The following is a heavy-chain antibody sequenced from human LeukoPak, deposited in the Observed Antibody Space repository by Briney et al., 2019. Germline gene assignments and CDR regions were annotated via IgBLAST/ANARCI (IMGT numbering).Heavy chain of an antibody. Sequence: SETLSLTCTVSGGSISSGSYYWSWIRQPAGKGLEWIGRIYTSGSTNHNPSLKSRVTISVDTSKNQFSLKLSSVTAADTAVYYCARGDRSAWYFDLWGRGTLVTVSS. D-gene: IGHD2-15*01. CDR2: IYTSGST. CDR1: GGSISSGSYY. CDR3: ARGDRSAWYFDL. V-gene: IGHV4-61*02. J-gene: IGHJ2*01.